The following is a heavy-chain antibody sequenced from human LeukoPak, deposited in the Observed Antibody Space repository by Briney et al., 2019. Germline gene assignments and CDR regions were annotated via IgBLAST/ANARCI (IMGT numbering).Heavy chain of an antibody. CDR3: ARGIGTSYDSSRDAFDI. Sequence: SQTLSLTRTVSAGSINSGEYYWSWIRQPAGKGLEWIGCIYRPGTNYNYNPSVESRLTISIDTSKNHVSPNLTSVTAAETAAYYCARGIGTSYDSSRDAFDIWGQGTMVTVSS. J-gene: IGHJ3*02. D-gene: IGHD3-22*01. V-gene: IGHV4-61*02. CDR1: AGSINSGEYY. CDR2: IYRPGT.